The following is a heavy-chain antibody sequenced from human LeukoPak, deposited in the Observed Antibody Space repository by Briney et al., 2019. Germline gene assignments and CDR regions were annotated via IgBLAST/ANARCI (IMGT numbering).Heavy chain of an antibody. CDR2: IKHDGFEK. CDR1: GFTFKNYW. CDR3: AKEWWLALLGNDAFDI. D-gene: IGHD6-19*01. Sequence: GGSLRLSCAASGFTFKNYWMSWVRQAPGKGLEWVATIKHDGFEKHYVDSLKGRFTISRDNAKNSLYLQMNSLRAEDTALYYCAKEWWLALLGNDAFDIWGQGTMVTVSS. V-gene: IGHV3-7*03. J-gene: IGHJ3*02.